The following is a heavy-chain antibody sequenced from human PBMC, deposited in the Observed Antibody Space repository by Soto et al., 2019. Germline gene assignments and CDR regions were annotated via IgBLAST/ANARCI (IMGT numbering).Heavy chain of an antibody. CDR3: ARDHYYDILTHSYYYYYGMDV. Sequence: ASVKVSCKASGYTFTSYYMHWVRQAPGQGLEWMGIINPSGGSTSYAQKFQGRVTMTRDTSTSTVYMELSSLRSEDTAVYYCARDHYYDILTHSYYYYYGMDVWGQGTTVTVSS. CDR1: GYTFTSYY. CDR2: INPSGGST. D-gene: IGHD3-9*01. J-gene: IGHJ6*02. V-gene: IGHV1-46*01.